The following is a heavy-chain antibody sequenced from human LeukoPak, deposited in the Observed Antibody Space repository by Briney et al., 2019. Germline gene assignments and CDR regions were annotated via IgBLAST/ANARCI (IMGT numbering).Heavy chain of an antibody. CDR1: GFAVSSNY. CDR3: ARDLIDWSGTYYYGMDV. J-gene: IGHJ6*02. Sequence: GGSLRLSCAASGFAVSSNYMSWVRHAPGKGLEWVSLIYSGGSTYYADSVKGRFTISRDNSKNTLYLQMNSLRAEDTAVYYCARDLIDWSGTYYYGMDVWGQGTTVTVSS. V-gene: IGHV3-66*01. D-gene: IGHD3-3*01. CDR2: IYSGGST.